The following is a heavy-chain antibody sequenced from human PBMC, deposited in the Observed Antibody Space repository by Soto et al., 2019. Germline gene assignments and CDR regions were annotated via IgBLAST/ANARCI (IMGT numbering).Heavy chain of an antibody. Sequence: GGSLRLSCAASGFTFSSYAMSWVRQAPGKGLEWVSAISGSGGSTYYADSGKGRFTISRDNSKNTLYLQMNSLRAEDTAVYYCAGRKEAYYYYGMDVWGQGTTVTVSS. J-gene: IGHJ6*02. CDR2: ISGSGGST. V-gene: IGHV3-23*01. CDR1: GFTFSSYA. CDR3: AGRKEAYYYYGMDV.